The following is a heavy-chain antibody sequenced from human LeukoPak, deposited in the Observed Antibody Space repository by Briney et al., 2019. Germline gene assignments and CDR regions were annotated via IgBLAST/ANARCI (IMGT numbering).Heavy chain of an antibody. CDR2: ISGSGGST. J-gene: IGHJ4*02. V-gene: IGHV3-23*01. CDR1: GFTFSSYA. Sequence: GGSLRLSCAACGFTFSSYAMSWVRQAPGKGLEWVTAISGSGGSTYYADSVKGRFTISRDNSKNTLYLQMNSLRAEDTAVYYCAKADGVIVVVPAATNWGQGTLVTVSS. CDR3: AKADGVIVVVPAATN. D-gene: IGHD2-2*01.